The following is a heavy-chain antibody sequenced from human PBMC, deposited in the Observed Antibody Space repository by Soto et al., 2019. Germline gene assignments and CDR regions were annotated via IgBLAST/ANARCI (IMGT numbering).Heavy chain of an antibody. D-gene: IGHD3-22*01. J-gene: IGHJ6*02. Sequence: GGSLRLSCAASGFTFSSYGMPWVRQAPGKGLEWVAVIWYDGSNKYYADSVKGRFTISRDNPKNTLYLQMNSLRAEDTAVYYCARDPPLDSSGQTDYYYYYGMDVWGQGTTVTVSS. V-gene: IGHV3-33*01. CDR2: IWYDGSNK. CDR1: GFTFSSYG. CDR3: ARDPPLDSSGQTDYYYYYGMDV.